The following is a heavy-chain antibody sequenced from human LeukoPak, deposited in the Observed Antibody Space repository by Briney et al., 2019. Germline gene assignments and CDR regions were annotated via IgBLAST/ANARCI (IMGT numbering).Heavy chain of an antibody. CDR3: ARAFFYGSGSSFDY. J-gene: IGHJ4*02. CDR1: GYTFTGYY. V-gene: IGHV1-2*02. D-gene: IGHD3-10*01. Sequence: GASVKLSCKASGYTFTGYYMHWVRQAPGQGLEWMGSINPNSGGTKYAQKFQGRVTMTRDTSISTAYMELSRLRSGDTAVYYCARAFFYGSGSSFDYWGQGTLVTVSS. CDR2: INPNSGGT.